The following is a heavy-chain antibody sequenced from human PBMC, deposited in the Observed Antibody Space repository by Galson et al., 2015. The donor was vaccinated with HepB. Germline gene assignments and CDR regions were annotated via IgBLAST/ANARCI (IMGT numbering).Heavy chain of an antibody. CDR2: IIPILGIA. D-gene: IGHD3-16*01. Sequence: SVKVSCKASGGTFSSYTISWVRQAPGQGLEWMGRIIPILGIANYAQKFQGRVTITADKSTSTAYMELSSLRSEDTAVYYCAGEGAGEPSPPGIDYWGQGTLVTVSS. J-gene: IGHJ4*02. CDR3: AGEGAGEPSPPGIDY. CDR1: GGTFSSYT. V-gene: IGHV1-69*04.